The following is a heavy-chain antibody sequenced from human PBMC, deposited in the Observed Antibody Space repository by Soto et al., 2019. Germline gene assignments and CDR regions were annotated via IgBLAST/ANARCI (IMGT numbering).Heavy chain of an antibody. CDR2: IKSGGVA. CDR1: GFTFNTAW. D-gene: IGHD3-10*01. Sequence: EVQLVESGGGLVKPGGSLRLSCTASGFTFNTAWMTWVRQAPGKGLQWVGRIKSGGVADYGAPVRGRFIISRDDSKNTVYLKMNNLRTADTAVYYCATYRGGEEFSSGMDLWGKGMDVWGRGTTVTVSS. V-gene: IGHV3-15*01. CDR3: ATYRGGEEFSSGMDLWGKGMDV. J-gene: IGHJ6*02.